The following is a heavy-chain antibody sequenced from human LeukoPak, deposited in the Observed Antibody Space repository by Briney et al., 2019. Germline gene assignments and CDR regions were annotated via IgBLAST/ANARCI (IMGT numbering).Heavy chain of an antibody. V-gene: IGHV3-23*01. D-gene: IGHD2-15*01. Sequence: SGGSLRLSCEASGFTFSTYAMSWVRQAPGKGPVWVSAISGSGDNTYYADSVKGRFTISRDNSKNTLYLQVNSLIAEDTAVYYCARDCPSGGSCYSWGPWGQGTLVTVSS. CDR2: ISGSGDNT. CDR3: ARDCPSGGSCYSWGP. CDR1: GFTFSTYA. J-gene: IGHJ5*02.